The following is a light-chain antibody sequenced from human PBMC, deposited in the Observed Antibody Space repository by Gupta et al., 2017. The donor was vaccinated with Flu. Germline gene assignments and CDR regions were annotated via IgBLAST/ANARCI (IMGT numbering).Light chain of an antibody. Sequence: PSSLSASGGDSVTIACRASRSMSTYLDWYQQKPGMAPKLLIYVSSILQSGVPSRFSGSGAGTDFTLTINNLQREDSATYYCQQTYSPPATFGQGTRLEI. V-gene: IGKV1-39*01. CDR2: VSS. CDR3: QQTYSPPAT. J-gene: IGKJ5*01. CDR1: RSMSTY.